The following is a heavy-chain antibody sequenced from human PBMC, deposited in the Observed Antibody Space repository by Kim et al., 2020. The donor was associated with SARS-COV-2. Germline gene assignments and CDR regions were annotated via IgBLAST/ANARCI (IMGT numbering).Heavy chain of an antibody. Sequence: KGRFTISRDNAKNSLYLQMNSLRAEDTALYYCAKASVKEYQRLSVIFDYWGQGTLVTVSS. V-gene: IGHV3-9*01. J-gene: IGHJ4*02. CDR3: AKASVKEYQRLSVIFDY. D-gene: IGHD2-2*01.